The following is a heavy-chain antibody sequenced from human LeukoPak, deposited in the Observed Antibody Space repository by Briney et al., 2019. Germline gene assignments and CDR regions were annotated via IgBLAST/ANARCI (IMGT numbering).Heavy chain of an antibody. CDR2: MNPNSGNT. Sequence: ASVKVSCKASGYTFTSYDINWVRQATGQGLEWMGWMNPNSGNTGYAQKFQGRVPMTRNTSISTAYMELSSLRSEATAVYYCARGRFYDILTGYREWFDPWGQGTLVTVSS. CDR1: GYTFTSYD. CDR3: ARGRFYDILTGYREWFDP. D-gene: IGHD3-9*01. J-gene: IGHJ5*02. V-gene: IGHV1-8*01.